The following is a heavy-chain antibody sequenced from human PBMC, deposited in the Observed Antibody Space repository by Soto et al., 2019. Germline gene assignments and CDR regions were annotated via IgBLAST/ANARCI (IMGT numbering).Heavy chain of an antibody. CDR1: VFTFSSYG. CDR3: ARVPTKYPRGFLFDY. D-gene: IGHD2-2*01. Sequence: PXGSLRLSCAASVFTFSSYGMHCVRQSPGKGLEWVAVVSYDGSDKYYADSVRGRFTISRDNSKNTLYLQMNSLRAEDTSVYYCARVPTKYPRGFLFDYLGQGTLVTVSS. CDR2: VSYDGSDK. J-gene: IGHJ4*02. V-gene: IGHV3-30*03.